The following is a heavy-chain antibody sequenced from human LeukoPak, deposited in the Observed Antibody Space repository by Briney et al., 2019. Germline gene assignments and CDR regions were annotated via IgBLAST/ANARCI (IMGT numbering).Heavy chain of an antibody. CDR1: GGSFSGYY. CDR3: ARGYYYDSSGYYDY. D-gene: IGHD3-22*01. CDR2: INHSGST. J-gene: IGHJ4*02. Sequence: SETLSLTCAVYGGSFSGYYWSWIRQPPGKGMEWIGEINHSGSTNYNPSLKSRVTISVDTSKNQFSLKLSSVTAADTAVYYCARGYYYDSSGYYDYWGQGTLVTVSS. V-gene: IGHV4-34*01.